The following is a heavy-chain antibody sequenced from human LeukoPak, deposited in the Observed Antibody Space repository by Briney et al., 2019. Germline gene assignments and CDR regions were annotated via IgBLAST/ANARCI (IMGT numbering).Heavy chain of an antibody. CDR2: ISWNSGSI. D-gene: IGHD3-16*01. J-gene: IGHJ4*02. CDR1: XXTXXDYA. Sequence: AXSXXTXXDYAMHWVRHAPGKGLEWVSGISWNSGSISYADSVKGRFTISRDNAKNSLYLQMNSLRAEDTALYYCAKGFLRGIEYYFDYWGQGTLVTVSS. V-gene: IGHV3-9*01. CDR3: AKGFLRGIEYYFDY.